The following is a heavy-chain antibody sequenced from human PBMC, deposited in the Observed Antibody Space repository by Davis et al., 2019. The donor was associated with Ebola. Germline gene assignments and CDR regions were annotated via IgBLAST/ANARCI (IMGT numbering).Heavy chain of an antibody. D-gene: IGHD2-21*01. CDR3: ATGDWAPTFAY. CDR1: QFTFSDYY. J-gene: IGHJ4*02. CDR2: ISSSGSSI. Sequence: PGGSLRLSCAASQFTFSDYYLSWFPQAPGKGLEWISYISSSGSSIDYADSLEGRFTISRANTKNSLYLQMNSRRAEDTAVYYCATGDWAPTFAYWGPGTLVTVSS. V-gene: IGHV3-11*01.